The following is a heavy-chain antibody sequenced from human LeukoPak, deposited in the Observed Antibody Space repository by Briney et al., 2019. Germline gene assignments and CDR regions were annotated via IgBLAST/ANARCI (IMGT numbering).Heavy chain of an antibody. CDR2: IYTSGST. Sequence: SQTLSLTCTVSGGSISSGSYYWSWIRQPAGKGLEWIGRIYTSGSTHYNPSLKGRVTISVDTSKNQFSLKLSSVTAADTAVYYCASASRNIDYWGQGTLVTVSS. J-gene: IGHJ4*02. CDR3: ASASRNIDY. CDR1: GGSISSGSYY. V-gene: IGHV4-61*02.